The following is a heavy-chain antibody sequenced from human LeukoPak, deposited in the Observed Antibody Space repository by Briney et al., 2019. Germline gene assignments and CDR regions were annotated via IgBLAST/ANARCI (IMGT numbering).Heavy chain of an antibody. J-gene: IGHJ3*02. V-gene: IGHV1-46*01. CDR3: ARAKSPLYSSSSPPFI. CDR2: INPSGGST. Sequence: ASVKVSCKASGYTFTSYYMHWVRQAPGQGLEWMGIINPSGGSTSYAQKFQGRVTMTRDTSTSTVYMELSSLRSEDTAVYYCARAKSPLYSSSSPPFIWGQGTMVTVSS. D-gene: IGHD6-13*01. CDR1: GYTFTSYY.